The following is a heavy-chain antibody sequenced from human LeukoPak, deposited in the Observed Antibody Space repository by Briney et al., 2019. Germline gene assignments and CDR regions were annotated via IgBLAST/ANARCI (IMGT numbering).Heavy chain of an antibody. Sequence: PGRSLTLSCAASGFIFSNYDMHWVRQAPGKGLEWVAIISYDGSNKYYADSVKGRFTIFRDNSKNTPYVQMNSLRAEDTAVYYCAKKAFEYSSSAKWLDPWGQGTLVTVSS. CDR1: GFIFSNYD. CDR2: ISYDGSNK. CDR3: AKKAFEYSSSAKWLDP. V-gene: IGHV3-30*18. J-gene: IGHJ5*02. D-gene: IGHD6-6*01.